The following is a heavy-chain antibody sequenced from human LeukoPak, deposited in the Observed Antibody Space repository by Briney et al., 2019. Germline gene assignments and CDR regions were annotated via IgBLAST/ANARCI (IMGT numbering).Heavy chain of an antibody. J-gene: IGHJ3*01. Sequence: GGSLRLSCAASGXTFSSYDMNWVRQAPGKGLEWVSSISTRSSYVNYADSVQGRFTISRDNAKNSLYLQMNSLRAEDTAIYYCARGVGYTDSSFDVWGQGTMVTVSS. CDR3: ARGVGYTDSSFDV. CDR2: ISTRSSYV. D-gene: IGHD5-12*01. V-gene: IGHV3-21*01. CDR1: GXTFSSYD.